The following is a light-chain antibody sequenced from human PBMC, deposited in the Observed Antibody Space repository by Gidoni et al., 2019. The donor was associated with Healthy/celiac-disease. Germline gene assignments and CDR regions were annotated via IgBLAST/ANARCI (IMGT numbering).Light chain of an antibody. Sequence: DIQMTQSPSSLSASVGDRVTITCQASQDISNYLNWYQQKPGKAPKLLIYDASNLETGVPSRFSGSGSGKDFIFTISSLQPEHIATYYCQQYDNLPLTFGGXTKVEIK. CDR1: QDISNY. CDR2: DAS. J-gene: IGKJ4*01. V-gene: IGKV1-33*01. CDR3: QQYDNLPLT.